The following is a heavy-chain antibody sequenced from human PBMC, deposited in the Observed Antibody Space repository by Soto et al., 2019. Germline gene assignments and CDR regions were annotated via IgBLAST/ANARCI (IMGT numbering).Heavy chain of an antibody. CDR1: GSYISCGGYF. CDR2: IYYIGST. D-gene: IGHD3-9*01. J-gene: IGHJ5*02. Sequence: SLFLSCSGPGSYISCGGYFSRSIRLYSTSDLAWIGYIYYIGSTYYNPSLKSRVTISVDTSKNQSSLKLSSVTAAETAVYYCARGLVRYFDWKHTSGPWFDPWSQGTQVTVFS. V-gene: IGHV4-31*03. CDR3: ARGLVRYFDWKHTSGPWFDP.